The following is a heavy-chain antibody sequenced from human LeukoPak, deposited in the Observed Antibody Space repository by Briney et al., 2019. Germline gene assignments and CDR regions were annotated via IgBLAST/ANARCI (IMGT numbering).Heavy chain of an antibody. CDR1: DGSISSGGYY. D-gene: IGHD5-12*01. CDR2: IYYSGST. V-gene: IGHV4-31*03. CDR3: ARGESGYDSYYYYMDV. Sequence: PSETLSLTCTVSDGSISSGGYYWSWIRQHPGKGLEWIGYIYYSGSTYYNPSLKSRVTISVDTSKNQFSLKLSSVTAADTAVYYCARGESGYDSYYYYMDVWGKGTTVTVSS. J-gene: IGHJ6*03.